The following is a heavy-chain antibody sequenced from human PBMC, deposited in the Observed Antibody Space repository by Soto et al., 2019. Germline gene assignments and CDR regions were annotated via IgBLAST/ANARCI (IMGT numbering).Heavy chain of an antibody. V-gene: IGHV1-69*06. CDR3: AHLRRAHGDQRPPSHYYYGMDV. CDR1: GGTFSSYA. D-gene: IGHD4-17*01. J-gene: IGHJ6*02. Sequence: ASVKVSCKASGGTFSSYAISWVRQAPGQGLEWVGGIIPIFGTANYAQKFQGRVTITADKSTSTIYMELSSLRSEDTAVYYCAHLRRAHGDQRPPSHYYYGMDVWGQGTTVTVSS. CDR2: IIPIFGTA.